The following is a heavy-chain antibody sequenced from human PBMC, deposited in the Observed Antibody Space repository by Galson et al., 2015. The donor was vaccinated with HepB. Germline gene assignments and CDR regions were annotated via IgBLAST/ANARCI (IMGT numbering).Heavy chain of an antibody. CDR1: GFTFSSYA. Sequence: SLRLSCAASGFTFSSYAMSWVRQAPGKGLEWVSAISGSGGSTYYADSVKGRFTISRDNSKNTLYLQMNSLRPEDTAVYYCAKSVRYSSSSGAYYWGQGTLVTVSS. J-gene: IGHJ4*02. D-gene: IGHD6-6*01. V-gene: IGHV3-23*01. CDR2: ISGSGGST. CDR3: AKSVRYSSSSGAYY.